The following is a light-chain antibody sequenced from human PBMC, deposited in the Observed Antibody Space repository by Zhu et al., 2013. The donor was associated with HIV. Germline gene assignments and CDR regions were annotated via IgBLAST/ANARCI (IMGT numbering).Light chain of an antibody. Sequence: QSALTQPASVSGSPGQSITISCTGSSSDVGTYKYVSWYQQHPGKAPKLMIYEVSNRPSGVSNRFSGSKSGNTASLTISGLQAEDEADYYCSSYTSSSTWVFGGGTKLTVL. V-gene: IGLV2-14*01. CDR2: EVS. CDR1: SSDVGTYKY. CDR3: SSYTSSSTWV. J-gene: IGLJ3*02.